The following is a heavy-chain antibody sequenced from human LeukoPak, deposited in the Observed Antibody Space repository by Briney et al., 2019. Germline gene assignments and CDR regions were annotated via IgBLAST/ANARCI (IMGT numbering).Heavy chain of an antibody. CDR2: ISWDGGST. V-gene: IGHV3-43D*03. CDR1: GFTFDDYA. D-gene: IGHD3-22*01. Sequence: PGGSLRLSCAASGFTFDDYAMHWVRQAPGKGLEWVSLISWDGGSTYYADSVKGRFTISRDNSKNSLYLQMNSLRAEDTALYYCAKDYYDSSGSPSFYFDYWGQGTLVTVSS. J-gene: IGHJ4*02. CDR3: AKDYYDSSGSPSFYFDY.